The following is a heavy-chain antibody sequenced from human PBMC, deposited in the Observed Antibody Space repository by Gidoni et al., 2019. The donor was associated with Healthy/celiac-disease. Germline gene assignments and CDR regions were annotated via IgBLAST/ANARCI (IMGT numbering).Heavy chain of an antibody. CDR3: AKGLEGGSYGVSDFDY. CDR1: GFTFSSYA. J-gene: IGHJ4*02. D-gene: IGHD4-17*01. Sequence: EVQLLESGGGLVQPGGSLRLSCAASGFTFSSYAMSWVRQAPGKGLEWVSAISGSGGSTYYADSVKGRFTISRDNSKNTLYLQMNSLRAEDTAVYYCAKGLEGGSYGVSDFDYWGQGTLVTVSS. V-gene: IGHV3-23*01. CDR2: ISGSGGST.